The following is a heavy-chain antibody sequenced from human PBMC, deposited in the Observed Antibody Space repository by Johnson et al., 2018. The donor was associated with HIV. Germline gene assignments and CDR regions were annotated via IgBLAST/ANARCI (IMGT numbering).Heavy chain of an antibody. CDR3: ATSLYYYDSSGFSFDAFDI. V-gene: IGHV3-7*01. J-gene: IGHJ3*02. Sequence: MQLVESGGGLIHPGGSLRLSCVASGFTFNSDWMTWVRQAPGKGLEWVANIKEDGLDENYVDSVKGRFTISRDNAKNSLYLQMNSLRAEDTAVYYCATSLYYYDSSGFSFDAFDIWGQGTLVTVSS. CDR2: IKEDGLDE. D-gene: IGHD3-22*01. CDR1: GFTFNSDW.